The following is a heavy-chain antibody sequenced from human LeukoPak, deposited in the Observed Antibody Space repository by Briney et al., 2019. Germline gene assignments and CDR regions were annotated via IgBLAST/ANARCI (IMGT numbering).Heavy chain of an antibody. J-gene: IGHJ5*02. V-gene: IGHV3-21*01. D-gene: IGHD2-15*01. CDR1: GFTFSSYS. Sequence: PGGSLRLSCAASGFTFSSYSMNWVRQAPGKGLEWVSSISSSSSYIYYADSVKGRFTISGDNAKNSLYLQMNSLRAEDTAVYYCASLGVVVAALNWFDPWGQGTLVTVSS. CDR3: ASLGVVVAALNWFDP. CDR2: ISSSSSYI.